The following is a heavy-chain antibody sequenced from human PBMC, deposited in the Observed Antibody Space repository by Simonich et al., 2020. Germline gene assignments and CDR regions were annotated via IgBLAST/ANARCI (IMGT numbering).Heavy chain of an antibody. D-gene: IGHD3-22*01. Sequence: GGGLVQPGGSLRLSCAASGFTFSSYAMSWVRQARGKGLEWVSAISGMGGSTYYADSVKGRFTISRDNSKNTLYLQMNSRRAGDTAVYYCAKDLGERITMIVVVIDAFDIWGQGTMVTVSS. J-gene: IGHJ3*02. V-gene: IGHV3-23*01. CDR1: GFTFSSYA. CDR2: ISGMGGST. CDR3: AKDLGERITMIVVVIDAFDI.